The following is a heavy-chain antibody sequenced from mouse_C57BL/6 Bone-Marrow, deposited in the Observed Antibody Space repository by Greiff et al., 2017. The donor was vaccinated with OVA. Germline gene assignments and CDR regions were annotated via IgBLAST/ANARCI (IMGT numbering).Heavy chain of an antibody. CDR3: AVLFITTVVATGYFDG. Sequence: VQLQQPGAELVKPGASVKVSCKASGYTFTSYWMHWVKQRPGQGLEWIGRIHPSDSDTNYNQKFKGKATLTVDKSSSTAYMQLSSLTSEDSAVYYCAVLFITTVVATGYFDGWGTGTTVTVSS. CDR2: IHPSDSDT. D-gene: IGHD1-1*01. V-gene: IGHV1-74*01. CDR1: GYTFTSYW. J-gene: IGHJ1*03.